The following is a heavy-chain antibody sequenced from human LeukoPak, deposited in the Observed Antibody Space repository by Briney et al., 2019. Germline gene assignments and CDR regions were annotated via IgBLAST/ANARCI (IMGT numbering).Heavy chain of an antibody. CDR2: VYFSGRT. J-gene: IGHJ4*02. D-gene: IGHD2-2*01. CDR1: GGSISSTSYY. CDR3: ARAVGRELGYCSSTSCFSPGFDY. Sequence: PSETLSLTCTVSGGSISSTSYYWGWIRQSPGKELEWLGSVYFSGRTNDNPSLKSRVTISVDTSKNQFSLKLSSVTAADTAVYYCARAVGRELGYCSSTSCFSPGFDYWGQGTLVTVSS. V-gene: IGHV4-39*07.